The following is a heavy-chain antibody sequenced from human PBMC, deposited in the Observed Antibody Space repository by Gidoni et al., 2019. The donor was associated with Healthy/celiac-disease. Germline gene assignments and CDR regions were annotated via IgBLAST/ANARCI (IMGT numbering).Heavy chain of an antibody. CDR3: AMWGQLERRQDYGMDV. J-gene: IGHJ6*02. D-gene: IGHD1-1*01. V-gene: IGHV3-43*01. Sequence: EVQLVESGGVVVQPGGSLRLSCAASGFTFDDYTMHWVRQAPGKGLEWVSLISWDGGSTYYADSVKGRFTISRDNSKNSLYLQMNSLRTEDTALYYCAMWGQLERRQDYGMDVWGQGTTVTVSS. CDR1: GFTFDDYT. CDR2: ISWDGGST.